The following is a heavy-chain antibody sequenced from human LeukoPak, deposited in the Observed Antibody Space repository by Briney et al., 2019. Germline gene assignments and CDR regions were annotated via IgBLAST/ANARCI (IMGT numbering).Heavy chain of an antibody. V-gene: IGHV3-23*01. CDR3: ARDRRWGSFDL. J-gene: IGHJ3*01. D-gene: IGHD3-16*01. Sequence: GGTLRLSCAASGFTFSSYDMSWVRQAPGKGLEWVSAISGSGGSTYYADSVKGRFTISRDNSKNTLYLQMNSLRAEDTAIYYCARDRRWGSFDLWGQGTMVTVSS. CDR2: ISGSGGST. CDR1: GFTFSSYD.